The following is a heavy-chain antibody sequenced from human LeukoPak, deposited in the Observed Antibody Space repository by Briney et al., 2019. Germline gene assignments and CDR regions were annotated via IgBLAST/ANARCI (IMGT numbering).Heavy chain of an antibody. J-gene: IGHJ4*02. V-gene: IGHV2-70*11. Sequence: SGPTLVKPTQTLTLTCTFSGFSLSTSGMCVSWIRQPPGKALEWLARIDWDDDKYYSTSLKTRLTISKDTSKNQVVLTMTNMDPVDTATHYCARIGSSGPTYYFDYWGQGTLVTVSS. CDR3: ARIGSSGPTYYFDY. CDR1: GFSLSTSGMC. D-gene: IGHD6-19*01. CDR2: IDWDDDK.